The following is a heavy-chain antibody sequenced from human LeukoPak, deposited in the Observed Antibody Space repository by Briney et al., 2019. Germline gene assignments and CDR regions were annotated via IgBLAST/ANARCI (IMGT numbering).Heavy chain of an antibody. Sequence: PGGSLRLSCEASGFAFSNYFMTWVRHAPGKGLEWVVNIKKDGSEQNYVDSVKGPFTISRDNAKNSLYLQMNSLRAEDTAVYYCAGSSSGHDGSGYRPFDYWGQGTLVTVSS. J-gene: IGHJ4*02. CDR3: AGSSSGHDGSGYRPFDY. CDR1: GFAFSNYF. D-gene: IGHD3-22*01. V-gene: IGHV3-7*04. CDR2: IKKDGSEQ.